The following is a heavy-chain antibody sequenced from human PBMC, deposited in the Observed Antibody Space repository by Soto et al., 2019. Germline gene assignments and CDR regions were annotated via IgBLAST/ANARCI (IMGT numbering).Heavy chain of an antibody. Sequence: SETLSLTCAVSGGSISSGGYSWSWIRQPPGKGLEWIGYIYHSGSTYYNTSIKSRVTISVDRSKNQFSLKLSSVTAADTAVYYCAAGGGLPRYYWGQGTLVTVSS. D-gene: IGHD5-12*01. CDR3: AAGGGLPRYY. CDR2: IYHSGST. CDR1: GGSISSGGYS. V-gene: IGHV4-30-2*01. J-gene: IGHJ4*02.